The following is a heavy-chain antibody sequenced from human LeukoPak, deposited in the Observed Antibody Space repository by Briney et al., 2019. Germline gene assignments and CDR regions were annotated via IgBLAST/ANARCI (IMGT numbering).Heavy chain of an antibody. Sequence: GGALRLSCAASGFTFSDHYMDWVRQAPGKGLEWVGRTRNKANSYTTEYAASVKGRFTISRDDSKNSLYLQMNSLKTEDTAVYYCASLYGSGKRWVDPWGQGTLVTVSS. CDR3: ASLYGSGKRWVDP. CDR2: TRNKANSYTT. D-gene: IGHD3-10*01. CDR1: GFTFSDHY. J-gene: IGHJ5*02. V-gene: IGHV3-72*01.